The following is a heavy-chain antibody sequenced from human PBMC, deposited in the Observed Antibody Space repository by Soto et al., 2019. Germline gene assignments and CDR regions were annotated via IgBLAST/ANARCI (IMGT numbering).Heavy chain of an antibody. J-gene: IGHJ4*02. V-gene: IGHV1-69*08. D-gene: IGHD5-18*01. CDR3: GLIPRYSFPTSDPLDN. CDR2: IIPIFGTA. CDR1: GGTFNTYT. Sequence: QVHLLQSGPEMKKPGSSVIVSCKASGGTFNTYTFSWVRRAPGQGLEWMGSIIPIFGTANYAPRFQGRLSITADQSATTTYMELTSLTSEDTAFYYCGLIPRYSFPTSDPLDNWGQGTLVTVSS.